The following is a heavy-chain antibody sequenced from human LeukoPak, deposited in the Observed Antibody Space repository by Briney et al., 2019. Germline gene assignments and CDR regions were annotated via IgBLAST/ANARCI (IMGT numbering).Heavy chain of an antibody. V-gene: IGHV4-59*01. CDR2: IYYSGST. CDR1: GGSISNFY. Sequence: SETLSLTCTVSGGSISNFYWNWIRQPPGKGLEWIGYIYYSGSTNYNPSLKSRVTISVDTSKNQFSLKLSSVTAADTAVYYCARVLGDPMSYYYDSSGYLNWFDPWGQGTLVTVSS. CDR3: ARVLGDPMSYYYDSSGYLNWFDP. J-gene: IGHJ5*02. D-gene: IGHD3-22*01.